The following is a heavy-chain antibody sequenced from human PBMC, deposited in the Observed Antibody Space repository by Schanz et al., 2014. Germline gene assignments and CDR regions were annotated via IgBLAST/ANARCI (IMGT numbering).Heavy chain of an antibody. CDR3: AKAADWPVTRFDP. D-gene: IGHD3-9*01. CDR2: VHPGGST. CDR1: GFIVRSNY. V-gene: IGHV3-66*01. J-gene: IGHJ5*02. Sequence: EVQLVESGGGLVQPGGSLRLSCAVSGFIVRSNYMTWVRQAPGKGLEWVSFVHPGGSTYYPDSVKGRFTISRDSSKNTLYLQMNSLRPEDTAIYYCAKAADWPVTRFDPWGQGTLVTVSS.